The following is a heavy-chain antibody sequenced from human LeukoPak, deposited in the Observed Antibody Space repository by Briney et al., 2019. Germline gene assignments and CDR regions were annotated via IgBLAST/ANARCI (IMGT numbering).Heavy chain of an antibody. V-gene: IGHV3-9*03. CDR1: GFTFDVYA. D-gene: IGHD6-19*01. CDR3: AKDIHSSGWFRNFDY. Sequence: GGSLRLSCAPSGFTFDVYAMQCVRRAPGEGVEWVSGMSWNSGSIVYTDSVKGRFTISRDNAKNSLYLQMNSMRAEDMVLYYCAKDIHSSGWFRNFDYWGQGTLVTVSS. J-gene: IGHJ4*02. CDR2: MSWNSGSI.